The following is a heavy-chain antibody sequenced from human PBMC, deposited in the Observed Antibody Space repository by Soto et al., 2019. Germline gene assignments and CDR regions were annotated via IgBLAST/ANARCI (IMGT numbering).Heavy chain of an antibody. CDR1: GYTFTSYG. CDR3: AMTHVDTAMGPFDY. J-gene: IGHJ4*02. D-gene: IGHD5-18*01. Sequence: ASVKVSCKASGYTFTSYGISWVRQAPGQGLEWMGWISAYNGTANYAQKFQGRVTITADESTSTAYMELSSLRSEDTAVYYCAMTHVDTAMGPFDYWGQGTLVTVSS. CDR2: ISAYNGTA. V-gene: IGHV1-18*01.